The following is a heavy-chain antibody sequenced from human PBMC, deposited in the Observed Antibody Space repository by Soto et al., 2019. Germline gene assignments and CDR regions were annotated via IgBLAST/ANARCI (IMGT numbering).Heavy chain of an antibody. CDR1: GFSLSTNAVA. D-gene: IGHD6-6*01. V-gene: IGHV2-5*02. CDR2: VYGDDGK. Sequence: SGPTLVNPTQTLTLTCTFSGFSLSTNAVAVGWIRQPPGKALEWLALVYGDDGKRYSPSLNSRLTITKDTSKNQVVLTMTSMETVDEGTYFCANRSSSSFGYWGQGTLVTVSS. J-gene: IGHJ4*02. CDR3: ANRSSSSFGY.